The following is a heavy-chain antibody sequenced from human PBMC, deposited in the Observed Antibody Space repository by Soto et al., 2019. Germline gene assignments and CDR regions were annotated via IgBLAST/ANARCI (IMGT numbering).Heavy chain of an antibody. CDR2: ISSSSSTI. CDR3: ASLDYDFWSGRSMSV. V-gene: IGHV3-48*01. Sequence: PGGSLRLSCAASGFTFSSYSMNWVRQAPGKGLEWVSYISSSSSTIYYADSVKGRFTISRDNAKNSLYLQMNSLRAEDTAVYYCASLDYDFWSGRSMSVWGKGTTVTVSS. J-gene: IGHJ6*04. CDR1: GFTFSSYS. D-gene: IGHD3-3*01.